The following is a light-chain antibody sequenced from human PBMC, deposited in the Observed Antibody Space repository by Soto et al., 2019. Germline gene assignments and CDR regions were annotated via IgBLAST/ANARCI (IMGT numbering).Light chain of an antibody. CDR1: QSITNY. J-gene: IGKJ1*01. CDR2: IAS. CDR3: QQTYSFPRT. V-gene: IGKV1-39*01. Sequence: DIPMTQSPSSLSASVGDRVTITCRASQSITNYLNWYQQKPGRAPELLIYIASSLQSGVPSRFSGSGSGTEFTLTISSLQPEDFATYYCQQTYSFPRTFGQGTKVEIK.